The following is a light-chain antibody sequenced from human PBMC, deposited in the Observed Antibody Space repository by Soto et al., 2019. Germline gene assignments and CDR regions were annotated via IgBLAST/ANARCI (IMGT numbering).Light chain of an antibody. V-gene: IGKV1-5*01. CDR1: QGISSW. J-gene: IGKJ1*01. CDR3: QQYNSYSGT. Sequence: IQMTQSPSSLSAYVGDRVTITCQASQGISSWLAWYQQKPGTAPKFLIYDASTLESGVPSRFSGSGSGTEFTLTISRLQPDDFAGYYCQQYNSYSGTFGQGTKVDIK. CDR2: DAS.